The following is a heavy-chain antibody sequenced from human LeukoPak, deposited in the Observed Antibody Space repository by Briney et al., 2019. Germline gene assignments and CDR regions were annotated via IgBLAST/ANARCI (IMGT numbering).Heavy chain of an antibody. J-gene: IGHJ6*03. D-gene: IGHD6-25*01. CDR3: ARVRLDVGRYYTMDV. Sequence: SETLSLTCTVSGVSITSSYWGWIRQPAAKGLEWIGHIFMGGTTNYNSSLKSRVTMSVDTSNNQFSLRLSSVTAAGTAVYYCARVRLDVGRYYTMDVWGEGTTVTVSS. CDR1: GVSITSSY. CDR2: IFMGGTT. V-gene: IGHV4-4*07.